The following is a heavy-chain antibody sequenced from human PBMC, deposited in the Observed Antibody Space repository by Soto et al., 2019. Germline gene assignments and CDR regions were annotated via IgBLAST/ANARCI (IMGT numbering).Heavy chain of an antibody. CDR2: ISYDGSNK. D-gene: IGHD3-22*01. V-gene: IGHV3-30*18. J-gene: IGHJ3*02. CDR3: AKGDYYDSSGYQIDAFDI. CDR1: GFTFSSYG. Sequence: QVRLVESGGGVVQPGRSLRLSCAASGFTFSSYGMHWVRQAPGKGLEWVAVISYDGSNKYYADSVKGRFTISRDNSKNTLYLQMNSLRAEDTAVYYCAKGDYYDSSGYQIDAFDIWGQGTMVTVSS.